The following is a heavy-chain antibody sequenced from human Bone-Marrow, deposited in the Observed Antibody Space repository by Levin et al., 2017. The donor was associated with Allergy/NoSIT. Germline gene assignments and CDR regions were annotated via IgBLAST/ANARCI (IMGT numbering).Heavy chain of an antibody. J-gene: IGHJ4*02. CDR3: TSNGGMVRGVIITSISMGY. CDR1: GFTFSNAW. D-gene: IGHD3-10*01. Sequence: GGSLRLSCAASGFTFSNAWMSWVRQAPGKGLEWVGRIKSKTDGGTTDYAAPVKGRFTISRDDSKNTLYLQMNSLKTEDTAVYYCTSNGGMVRGVIITSISMGYWGQGTLVTVSS. V-gene: IGHV3-15*01. CDR2: IKSKTDGGTT.